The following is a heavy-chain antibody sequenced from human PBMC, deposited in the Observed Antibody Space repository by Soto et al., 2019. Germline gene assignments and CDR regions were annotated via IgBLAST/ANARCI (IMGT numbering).Heavy chain of an antibody. CDR3: ARPGNYGSGSYLYYLDY. Sequence: SETLSLTCTVSGGSISSSSYYWGWIRQPPGKGLEWIGSVYYSGSTYYNPSLKSRVTISVDTSKNQFSLKLSSVTAADTAVYYCARPGNYGSGSYLYYLDYWGQGTPVTVSS. V-gene: IGHV4-39*01. CDR1: GGSISSSSYY. CDR2: VYYSGST. J-gene: IGHJ4*02. D-gene: IGHD3-10*01.